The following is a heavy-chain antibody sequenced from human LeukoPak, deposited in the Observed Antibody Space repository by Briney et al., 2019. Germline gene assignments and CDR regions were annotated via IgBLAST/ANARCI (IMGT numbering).Heavy chain of an antibody. CDR2: IYYSGST. V-gene: IGHV4-39*07. D-gene: IGHD4-17*01. CDR1: GGSISSSSYY. CDR3: ARDLTVARTVTTGGNY. Sequence: SETLSLTCTVSGGSISSSSYYWGWIRQPPGKGLEWIGSIYYSGSTYYNPSLKSRVTISVDTSKNQFSLKLSSVTAADTAVYYCARDLTVARTVTTGGNYWGQGTLVTVSS. J-gene: IGHJ4*02.